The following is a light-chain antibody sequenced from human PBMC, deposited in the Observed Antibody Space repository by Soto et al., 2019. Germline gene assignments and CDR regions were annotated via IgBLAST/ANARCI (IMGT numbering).Light chain of an antibody. Sequence: DIVMTQSPDSLSVSLGERATINCKSSQSVLYSSNNKNYLAWYQQKPGQPPKLLIYWASTRESGVPDRFSGNVSGTDFTLTISSLQAEDVAVYYCQQYYSTPLAFGQGTKVEIK. CDR2: WAS. CDR3: QQYYSTPLA. J-gene: IGKJ1*01. CDR1: QSVLYSSNNKNY. V-gene: IGKV4-1*01.